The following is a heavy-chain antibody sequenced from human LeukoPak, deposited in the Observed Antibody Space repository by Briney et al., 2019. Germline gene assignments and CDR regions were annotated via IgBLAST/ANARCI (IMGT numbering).Heavy chain of an antibody. V-gene: IGHV4-59*01. Sequence: SETLSLTCTVSGGSISSYYWSWIRQPPGKRLEWIGHIYYSGSTNYNPFLKSRVTISVDTSKNQFSLKLSSVTAADPAVYYCASRSSIWSGYQDTLYYFDSWGQGTLVTVSS. J-gene: IGHJ4*02. CDR3: ASRSSIWSGYQDTLYYFDS. D-gene: IGHD3-3*01. CDR2: IYYSGST. CDR1: GGSISSYY.